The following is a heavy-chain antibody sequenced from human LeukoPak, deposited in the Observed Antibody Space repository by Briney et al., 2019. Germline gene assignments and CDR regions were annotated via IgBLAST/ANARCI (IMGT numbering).Heavy chain of an antibody. D-gene: IGHD5-18*01. CDR1: GFTFSSYG. CDR2: MRYDGNNK. Sequence: GGSLRLSCAASGFTFSSYGMHWVRQAPGKGLEWVAFMRYDGNNKYYADSVKGRFTISRDNSKTTLYLQMNSLRAEDTAVYYCAKDWDTSSFGFDYWGQGTLVTVSS. J-gene: IGHJ4*02. V-gene: IGHV3-30*02. CDR3: AKDWDTSSFGFDY.